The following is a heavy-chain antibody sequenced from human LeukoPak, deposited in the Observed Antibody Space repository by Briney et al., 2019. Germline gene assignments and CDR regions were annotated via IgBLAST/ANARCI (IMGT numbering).Heavy chain of an antibody. D-gene: IGHD3-3*01. J-gene: IGHJ6*03. Sequence: SETLSLTCTVSGCSISSSSYYWGWIRQPPGKGREWVGSSYYSASTYYTPSLKSRVTISVDTSKNQFSLTMSSATAADTAVYYCARAAYRDFWSGYYYYYYYMDVWGKGTTVTVSS. CDR1: GCSISSSSYY. CDR3: ARAAYRDFWSGYYYYYYYMDV. V-gene: IGHV4-39*07. CDR2: SYYSAST.